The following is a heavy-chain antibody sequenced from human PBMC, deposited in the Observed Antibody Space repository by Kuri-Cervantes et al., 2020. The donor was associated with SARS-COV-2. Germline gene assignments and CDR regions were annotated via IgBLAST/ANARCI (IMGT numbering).Heavy chain of an antibody. D-gene: IGHD1-26*01. J-gene: IGHJ4*02. CDR2: IHHSGSS. CDR1: GASINNYY. Sequence: GSLTLSCTVFGASINNYYWSWIRQPPEKGLEWIAYIHHSGSSNYNSYPKSLVTMSVDTSKSQIALKLNSVTAAATAVYYCARVGAVGTDYYFDQWGQGTLVTVSS. V-gene: IGHV4-59*01. CDR3: ARVGAVGTDYYFDQ.